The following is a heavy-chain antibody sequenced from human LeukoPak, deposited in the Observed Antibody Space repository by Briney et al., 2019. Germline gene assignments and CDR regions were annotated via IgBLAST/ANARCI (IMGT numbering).Heavy chain of an antibody. CDR2: IYYSGSI. J-gene: IGHJ4*02. V-gene: IGHV4-59*01. CDR1: GGSISSYY. Sequence: SGTLSLTCTVSGGSISSYYWSWLRQPPGKGLEWMGYIYYSGSINYNPSLKSRVTISVDTSKNQFSLKLSSVTAADTTVYYCARGSGWFLHWGQGTLVTVSS. CDR3: ARGSGWFLH. D-gene: IGHD6-19*01.